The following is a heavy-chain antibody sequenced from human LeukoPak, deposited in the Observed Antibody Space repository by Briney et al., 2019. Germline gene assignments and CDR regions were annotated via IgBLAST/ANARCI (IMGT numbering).Heavy chain of an antibody. Sequence: SETLSLTCAVYGGSFSGYYWSWIRQPPGKGLEWIGEINHSGSTNYNPSLKSRVIISVDTSKNQFSLKLSSVTAADTAVYYCARTLYSNYPFDYWGQGTLVTVSS. CDR1: GGSFSGYY. CDR3: ARTLYSNYPFDY. J-gene: IGHJ4*02. V-gene: IGHV4-34*01. D-gene: IGHD4-11*01. CDR2: INHSGST.